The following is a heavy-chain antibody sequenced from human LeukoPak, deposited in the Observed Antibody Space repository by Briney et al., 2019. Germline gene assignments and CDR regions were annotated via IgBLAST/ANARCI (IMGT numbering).Heavy chain of an antibody. CDR2: ISGGSSFT. Sequence: GGSLRLSCAASGFTFNSYSMLWVRQAPGKGLEWVSYISGGSSFTYYVDSVKGRFTISRDNAKNSLYLQMNSLRAEDTAVYYCARDLGYSSGPNYWGQGTRVTVSS. J-gene: IGHJ4*02. CDR3: ARDLGYSSGPNY. D-gene: IGHD6-19*01. V-gene: IGHV3-21*01. CDR1: GFTFNSYS.